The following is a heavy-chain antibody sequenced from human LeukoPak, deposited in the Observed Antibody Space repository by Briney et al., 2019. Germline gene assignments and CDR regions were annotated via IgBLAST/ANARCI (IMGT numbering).Heavy chain of an antibody. Sequence: GGSLRLSCAASGFTFDDYAMHWVRQAPGKGLEWVSGISWNSDSIGYADSVKGRFTISRDNAKNSLYLQMNSLRAEDTAVYYCARDSLSLVAVPSVLDYWGQGTLVTVSS. CDR1: GFTFDDYA. CDR3: ARDSLSLVAVPSVLDY. D-gene: IGHD6-19*01. J-gene: IGHJ4*02. CDR2: ISWNSDSI. V-gene: IGHV3-9*01.